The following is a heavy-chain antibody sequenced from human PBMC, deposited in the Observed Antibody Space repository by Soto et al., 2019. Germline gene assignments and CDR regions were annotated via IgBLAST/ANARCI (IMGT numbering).Heavy chain of an antibody. CDR3: AQRRGDLLTGHYYFDF. V-gene: IGHV2-5*02. J-gene: IGHJ4*02. D-gene: IGHD3-9*01. Sequence: QITLKESGPTLVKPTQTLTLTCTFSGFSLNTRGVGVGWIRQPPGKALEWLALISWDGEKRYRPSLKTRLTATKDTSENQVVLTMTNMDTVDTATYYCAQRRGDLLTGHYYFDFWGQGTLVTVSS. CDR1: GFSLNTRGVG. CDR2: ISWDGEK.